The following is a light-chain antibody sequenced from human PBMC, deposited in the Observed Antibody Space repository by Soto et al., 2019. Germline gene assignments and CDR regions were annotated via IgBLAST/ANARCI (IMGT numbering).Light chain of an antibody. CDR2: SAS. Sequence: AIQLTQSPSSLSASVGDRVTVTCRASQDINKFLAWFQQKPGKAPNLLIFSASTLQSAVPSRFSGGGSGTDFTLTIDSLQPEDFATYYCQQYLSIPFTFGPGTKVNLK. CDR3: QQYLSIPFT. V-gene: IGKV1D-43*01. J-gene: IGKJ3*01. CDR1: QDINKF.